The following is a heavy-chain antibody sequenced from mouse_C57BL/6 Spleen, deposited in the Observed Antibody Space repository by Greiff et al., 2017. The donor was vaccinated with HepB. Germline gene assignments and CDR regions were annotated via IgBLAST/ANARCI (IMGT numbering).Heavy chain of an antibody. CDR2: ISSGGSYT. Sequence: EVQGVESGGDLVKPGGSLKLSCAASGFTFSSYGMSWVRQTPDKRLEWVATISSGGSYTYYPDSVKGRFTISRDNAKNTLYRQMSSLKSEDTAMYYWATPFYDGYLAYWGQGTLVTVSA. J-gene: IGHJ3*01. CDR1: GFTFSSYG. V-gene: IGHV5-6*01. D-gene: IGHD2-3*01. CDR3: ATPFYDGYLAY.